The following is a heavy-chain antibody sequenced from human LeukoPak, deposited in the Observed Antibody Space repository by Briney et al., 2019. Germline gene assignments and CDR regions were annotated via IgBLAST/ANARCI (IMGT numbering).Heavy chain of an antibody. D-gene: IGHD5-18*01. CDR1: GFTFSDYY. Sequence: GGSLRLSCAASGFTFSDYYMSWIRQAPGKGLEWVSYISSSGSTIYYADSVKGRFTISRDNAKNSPYLQMNSLRAEDTAVYYCAYTAMVYPPNPDYWGQGTLVTVSS. V-gene: IGHV3-11*04. J-gene: IGHJ4*02. CDR2: ISSSGSTI. CDR3: AYTAMVYPPNPDY.